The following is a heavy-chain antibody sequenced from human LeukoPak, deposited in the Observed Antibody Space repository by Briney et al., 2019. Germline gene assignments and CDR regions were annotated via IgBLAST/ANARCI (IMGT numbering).Heavy chain of an antibody. CDR2: SDPEDGER. D-gene: IGHD3-10*01. J-gene: IGHJ5*02. Sequence: ASVKVSCKVSGYTLTELSMHWVRQAPGKGLEWMGGSDPEDGERIYAQKFQGRVTMTEDTSTNTAYMELSRLTSDDTAVYYCATTRLTMVRGFISGRNWFDPWGQGALVTVSS. CDR1: GYTLTELS. V-gene: IGHV1-24*01. CDR3: ATTRLTMVRGFISGRNWFDP.